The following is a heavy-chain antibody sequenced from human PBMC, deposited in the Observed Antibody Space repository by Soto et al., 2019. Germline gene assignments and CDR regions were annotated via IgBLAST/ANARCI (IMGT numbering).Heavy chain of an antibody. V-gene: IGHV1-18*01. Sequence: ASVKVSCKASGGTFSSYTISWVRQAPGQGLEWMGRISAYNGNTNYAQKLQGRVTMTTDTSTSTAYMELRSLRSDDTAVYYCARVLPPFDPWGQGTLVTVSS. CDR1: GGTFSSYT. CDR2: ISAYNGNT. CDR3: ARVLPPFDP. J-gene: IGHJ5*02.